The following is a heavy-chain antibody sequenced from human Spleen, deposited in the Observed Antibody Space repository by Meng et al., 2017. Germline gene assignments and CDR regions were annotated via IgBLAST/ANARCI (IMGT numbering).Heavy chain of an antibody. D-gene: IGHD4-17*01. Sequence: SETLSLTCTVSGASISSYTYYWGWIRQPPGKGLEWIGSIYYRGSTYYNPSLKSRVTISVDTSKNQFSLKLSSVTAADTAVYYCARAPIYGDYVSNDYWGQGTRVTVSS. CDR2: IYYRGST. V-gene: IGHV4-39*07. CDR1: GASISSYTYY. CDR3: ARAPIYGDYVSNDY. J-gene: IGHJ4*02.